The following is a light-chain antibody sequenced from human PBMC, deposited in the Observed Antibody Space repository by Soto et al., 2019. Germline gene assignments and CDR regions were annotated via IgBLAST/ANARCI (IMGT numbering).Light chain of an antibody. CDR2: LGS. Sequence: EIVMTQNPLSLPVTPGEPASISCRSSQILLYSNGYNYVDWYLQKPGQSPQLLIYLGSNRASGVPDRFSGSGSGTDFTLKISRVEAEDVGVYYCSQDLQPPWPFGQGTKVDI. CDR1: QILLYSNGYNY. CDR3: SQDLQPPWP. V-gene: IGKV2-28*01. J-gene: IGKJ1*01.